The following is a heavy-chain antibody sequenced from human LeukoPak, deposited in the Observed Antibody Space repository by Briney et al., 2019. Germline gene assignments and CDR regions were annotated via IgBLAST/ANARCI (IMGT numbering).Heavy chain of an antibody. J-gene: IGHJ4*02. V-gene: IGHV1-2*02. Sequence: GASVKVSCKASGYTFTGYYMHWVRQAPGQGLEWMGWINPNSGGTNYAQKFQGRVTITRDTSASTAYMELSSLRSEDTAVYYCALRRSGLDVDYWGQGTLVTVSS. D-gene: IGHD3-3*01. CDR1: GYTFTGYY. CDR3: ALRRSGLDVDY. CDR2: INPNSGGT.